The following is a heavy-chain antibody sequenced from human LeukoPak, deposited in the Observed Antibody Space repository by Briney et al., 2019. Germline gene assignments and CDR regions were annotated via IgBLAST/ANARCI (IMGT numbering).Heavy chain of an antibody. CDR3: TRGTGDFDY. D-gene: IGHD7-27*01. CDR2: IRSKAYGGTT. J-gene: IGHJ4*02. Sequence: GGSLRLSCTASGFTFGDYAMSWVRQAPGKGLEWVGFIRSKAYGGTTEYAASVKGRFTISRDDSKSIAYLQMNSLKTEDTAVYYCTRGTGDFDYWGQETLVTVSS. V-gene: IGHV3-49*04. CDR1: GFTFGDYA.